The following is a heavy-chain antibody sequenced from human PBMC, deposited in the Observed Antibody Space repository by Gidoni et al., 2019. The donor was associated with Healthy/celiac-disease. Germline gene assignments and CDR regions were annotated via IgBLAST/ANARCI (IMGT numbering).Heavy chain of an antibody. D-gene: IGHD5-12*01. J-gene: IGHJ4*02. V-gene: IGHV3-23*01. CDR1: GFSFSSYA. CDR3: AKDRGAYQWLRFDY. Sequence: EVQLLESGGGLVQPGGSLRLSCAASGFSFSSYALSWVRQAPGKGLVWVSAISGSGGSTYYADSVKGRFTISRDNSKNTLYLQMNSLRAEDTAVYYCAKDRGAYQWLRFDYWGQGTLVTVSS. CDR2: ISGSGGST.